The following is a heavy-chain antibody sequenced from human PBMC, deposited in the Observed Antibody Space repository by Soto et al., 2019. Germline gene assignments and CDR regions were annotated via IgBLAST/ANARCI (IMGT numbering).Heavy chain of an antibody. CDR1: GGSISSNY. D-gene: IGHD6-19*01. Sequence: QVQLQESGPGLVKASETLSLTCTVSGGSISSNYWTWIRQPPGKGLEWIGYVYNSGSTNYNPSLKSRVTLSEDTSKSQFSLKVNSMTAADTAVYYCARYRREAVAWYTLDNWGQGILVTVSS. J-gene: IGHJ4*02. V-gene: IGHV4-4*08. CDR2: VYNSGST. CDR3: ARYRREAVAWYTLDN.